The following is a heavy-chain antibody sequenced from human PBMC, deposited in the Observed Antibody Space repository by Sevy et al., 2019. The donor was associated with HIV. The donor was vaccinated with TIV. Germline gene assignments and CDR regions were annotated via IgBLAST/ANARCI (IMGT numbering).Heavy chain of an antibody. CDR1: GFTFSNAW. Sequence: GGSLRLSCAASGFTFSNAWMSWVRQSPGKGLEWVGRIRSKAGGGTTDYTTIVKGKFTISRDDSRVILYLQLNSLETEETAVYYCTTDHRRDGIVVVPFEYWGQGTLVTVSS. D-gene: IGHD2-15*01. CDR3: TTDHRRDGIVVVPFEY. V-gene: IGHV3-15*01. CDR2: IRSKAGGGTT. J-gene: IGHJ4*02.